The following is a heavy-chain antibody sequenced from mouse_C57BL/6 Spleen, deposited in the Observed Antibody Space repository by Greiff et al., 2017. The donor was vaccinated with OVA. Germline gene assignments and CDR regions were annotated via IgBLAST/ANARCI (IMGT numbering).Heavy chain of an antibody. D-gene: IGHD2-1*01. CDR1: GYSFTDYN. Sequence: EVKLVESGPELVKPGASVKISCKASGYSFTDYNMNWVKQSNGKSLEWIGVINPNYGTTSYNQKFKGKATLTVDQSSSTAYMQLNSLTSEDSAVYYCARRQIYYGNLEDMEYYYAMDYWGQGTSVTVSS. J-gene: IGHJ4*01. CDR3: ARRQIYYGNLEDMEYYYAMDY. V-gene: IGHV1-39*01. CDR2: INPNYGTT.